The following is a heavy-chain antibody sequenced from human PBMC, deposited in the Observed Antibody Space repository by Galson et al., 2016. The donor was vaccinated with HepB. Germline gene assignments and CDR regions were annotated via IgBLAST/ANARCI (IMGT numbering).Heavy chain of an antibody. Sequence: SLRLSCAASGFAFSSYALSWVRQAPGKGLEWVSVISGSGGTTYYADSVKGRFTISRDNSKNALYLQMNSLRAEDTAVYYCANLGSGSFRWYFYGMEVWGKGTTVTVPS. D-gene: IGHD3-10*01. CDR3: ANLGSGSFRWYFYGMEV. CDR2: ISGSGGTT. CDR1: GFAFSSYA. V-gene: IGHV3-23*01. J-gene: IGHJ6*04.